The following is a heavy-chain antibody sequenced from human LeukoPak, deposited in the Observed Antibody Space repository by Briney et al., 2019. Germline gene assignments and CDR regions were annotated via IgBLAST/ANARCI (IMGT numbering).Heavy chain of an antibody. J-gene: IGHJ3*02. CDR1: GGSISSYY. V-gene: IGHV4-59*08. Sequence: PSETLSLTCTVSGGSISSYYWSWIRQPPGKGLEWIGYIHYSGSTNYKSSLKSRVTISVDTSKNQFSLKLTSVTAADTAVYYCARGPYKYDGSGAFDIWGQGTMVTVSS. CDR2: IHYSGST. CDR3: ARGPYKYDGSGAFDI. D-gene: IGHD3-22*01.